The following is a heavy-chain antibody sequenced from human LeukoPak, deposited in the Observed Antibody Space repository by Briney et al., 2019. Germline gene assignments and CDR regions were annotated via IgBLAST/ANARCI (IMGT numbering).Heavy chain of an antibody. Sequence: SETLSLTCTVSGVSISSSSYYWGWIRQPPGKGLEWIGSIYYSGSTYYNPSLKSRVTISVDTSKNQFSLKLSSVTAADTAVYYCARRCCTNGVCYKIDYWGQGTLVTVSS. V-gene: IGHV4-39*01. CDR1: GVSISSSSYY. D-gene: IGHD2-8*01. CDR2: IYYSGST. J-gene: IGHJ4*02. CDR3: ARRCCTNGVCYKIDY.